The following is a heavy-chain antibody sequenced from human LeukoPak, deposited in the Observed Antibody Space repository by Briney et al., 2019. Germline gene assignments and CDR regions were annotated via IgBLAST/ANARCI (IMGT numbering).Heavy chain of an antibody. CDR2: TSGSGGST. CDR3: AKDRCSSTSCYSSYYYYYGMDV. D-gene: IGHD2-2*01. CDR1: GFTFSSYA. J-gene: IGHJ6*04. Sequence: GGSLRLSCAASGFTFSSYAMSWVRQAPGKGLEWVSATSGSGGSTYYADSVKGRFTISRDNSKNTLYLQIIRLRAEDTAVYYCAKDRCSSTSCYSSYYYYYGMDVWGKGTTVTVSS. V-gene: IGHV3-23*01.